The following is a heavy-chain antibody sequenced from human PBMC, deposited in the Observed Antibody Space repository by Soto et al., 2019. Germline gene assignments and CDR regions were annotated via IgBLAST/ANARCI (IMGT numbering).Heavy chain of an antibody. V-gene: IGHV1-18*04. CDR3: AREFSSSVDWFDP. Sequence: ASATVSCTASGSTFTSYGSSWVRQAPGQGLEWMGWISAYNGNTNYAQKLQGRVTMTTDTSTSTAYMELRSLRSDDTAVYYCAREFSSSVDWFDPWGQGTLVTVSS. D-gene: IGHD6-6*01. CDR1: GSTFTSYG. CDR2: ISAYNGNT. J-gene: IGHJ5*02.